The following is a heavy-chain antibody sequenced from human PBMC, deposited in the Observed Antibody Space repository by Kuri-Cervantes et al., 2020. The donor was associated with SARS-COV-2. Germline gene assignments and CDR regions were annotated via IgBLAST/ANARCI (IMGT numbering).Heavy chain of an antibody. J-gene: IGHJ5*02. Sequence: GGSLRLSCAASGFTFSNYWMHWVRQAPGEGLVWVSRINSDGSTTTYADSVKGRFTTYRDNAKNSLYLQMNSLRAEDTAVYYCAREVTIFGAVSRGFDPWGQGTLVTVPQ. V-gene: IGHV3-74*01. CDR2: INSDGSTT. CDR3: AREVTIFGAVSRGFDP. D-gene: IGHD3-3*01. CDR1: GFTFSNYW.